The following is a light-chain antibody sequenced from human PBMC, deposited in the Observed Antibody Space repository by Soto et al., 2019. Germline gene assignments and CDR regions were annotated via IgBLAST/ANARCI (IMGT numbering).Light chain of an antibody. CDR1: QNVLSD. Sequence: EILLTQSPATLSVSPGETATLSCRASQNVLSDLAWYQQKPGQAPRLLVYGATTRATDAPAKFRGRGSGTEFSLTISSLQSEDSATYDCQQYRSWPRTLGKGSKV. CDR2: GAT. CDR3: QQYRSWPRT. V-gene: IGKV3-15*01. J-gene: IGKJ1*01.